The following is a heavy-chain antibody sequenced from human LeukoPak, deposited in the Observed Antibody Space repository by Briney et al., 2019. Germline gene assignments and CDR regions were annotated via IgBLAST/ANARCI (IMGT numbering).Heavy chain of an antibody. J-gene: IGHJ4*02. CDR3: AKGYSSGWYFAGFCDC. D-gene: IGHD6-19*01. V-gene: IGHV3-23*01. CDR2: ISGSGGST. Sequence: PGGSPRLSCAASGFTFSSYAMSWVRQAPGKGLEWVSAISGSGGSTYYADSVKGRFTIPRDNSKNTLYLQMNSLRAEDTAVYYCAKGYSSGWYFAGFCDCWGQGTLVTVSS. CDR1: GFTFSSYA.